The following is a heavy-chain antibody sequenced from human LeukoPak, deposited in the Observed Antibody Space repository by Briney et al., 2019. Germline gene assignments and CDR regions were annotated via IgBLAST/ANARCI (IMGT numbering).Heavy chain of an antibody. D-gene: IGHD3-10*01. Sequence: GRSLRLSCAASGFTFTTFGIHWVRQAPGKGLEWVAAISPDGNLEYYTDSVKGRFTISRDNSKNTLYLQMNSLRAEDTAVYYCAKDGYYGSGTYPDYWGQGTLVTVSS. CDR3: AKDGYYGSGTYPDY. V-gene: IGHV3-30*18. J-gene: IGHJ4*02. CDR2: ISPDGNLE. CDR1: GFTFTTFG.